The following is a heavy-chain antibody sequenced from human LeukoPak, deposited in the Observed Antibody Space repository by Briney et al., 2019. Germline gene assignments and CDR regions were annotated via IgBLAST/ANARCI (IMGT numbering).Heavy chain of an antibody. Sequence: GGSLRLSCAASGFTFSSYGMSWVRQAPGKGLEWVSAISGSGGSTYYADSVKGRFTISRDNAKNSLYLQMNSLRAEDTAVYYCARESLGAVAGLFDYWGQGTLVTVSS. CDR3: ARESLGAVAGLFDY. V-gene: IGHV3-23*01. CDR2: ISGSGGST. CDR1: GFTFSSYG. D-gene: IGHD6-19*01. J-gene: IGHJ4*02.